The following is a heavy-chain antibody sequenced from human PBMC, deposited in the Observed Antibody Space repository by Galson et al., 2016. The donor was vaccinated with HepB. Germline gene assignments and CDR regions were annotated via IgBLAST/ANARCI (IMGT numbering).Heavy chain of an antibody. CDR3: ARGGYCSGDRCYNYGMDV. V-gene: IGHV1-3*01. CDR1: GHTFSTYV. D-gene: IGHD2-15*01. CDR2: INADNGNT. Sequence: SCKASGHTFSTYVMHWVYQAPGQRLEWMGWINADNGNTRYSQKFQGRVTITRDTSANTAYMESSSLRSADTAIYYCARGGYCSGDRCYNYGMDVWGQGNLVTVYS. J-gene: IGHJ6*02.